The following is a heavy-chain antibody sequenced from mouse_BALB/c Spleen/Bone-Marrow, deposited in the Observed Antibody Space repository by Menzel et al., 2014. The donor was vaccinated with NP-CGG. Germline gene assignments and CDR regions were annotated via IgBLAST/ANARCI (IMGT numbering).Heavy chain of an antibody. CDR3: AREGWDYDGFDY. D-gene: IGHD2-4*01. J-gene: IGHJ2*01. CDR2: IHPSDSET. Sequence: QVQLQQSGAELVRPGASVKLSCKASGYSFTSYWMNWVKQRPGQGLEWIGIIHPSDSETRLNQKFKDKATLTVDKSSSTAYMQLSSPTSEDSAVYYCAREGWDYDGFDYWGQGTTLTVSS. V-gene: IGHV1-61*01. CDR1: GYSFTSYW.